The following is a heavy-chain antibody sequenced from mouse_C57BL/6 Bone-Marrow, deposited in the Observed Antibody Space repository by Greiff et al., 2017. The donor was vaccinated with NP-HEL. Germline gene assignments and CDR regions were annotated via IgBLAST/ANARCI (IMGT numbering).Heavy chain of an antibody. CDR2: IYPGGGYT. J-gene: IGHJ3*01. Sequence: VQLQQSGAELVRPGTSVKMSCKASGYTFTNYWIGWAKQRPGHGLEWIGDIYPGGGYTNYDEKFKGKATLTADKSSSTAYMQFSRLTSEDSAIYYCARGVAYYSNYGLAWFAYWGQGTLVTVSA. V-gene: IGHV1-63*01. CDR3: ARGVAYYSNYGLAWFAY. D-gene: IGHD2-5*01. CDR1: GYTFTNYW.